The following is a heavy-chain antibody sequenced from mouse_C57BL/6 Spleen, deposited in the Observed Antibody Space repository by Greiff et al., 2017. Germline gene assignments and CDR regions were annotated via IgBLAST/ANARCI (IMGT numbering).Heavy chain of an antibody. V-gene: IGHV1-26*01. J-gene: IGHJ3*01. D-gene: IGHD4-1*01. Sequence: EVQLQQSGPELVKPGASVKISCKASGYTFTDYYMNWVKQSHGKSLEWIGDINPNNGGTSYTQKFKGKATLPVDKSSSTAYMELRSLTSEDSAVYYCARSNPAWFADWGQGTLVAVSA. CDR2: INPNNGGT. CDR1: GYTFTDYY. CDR3: ARSNPAWFAD.